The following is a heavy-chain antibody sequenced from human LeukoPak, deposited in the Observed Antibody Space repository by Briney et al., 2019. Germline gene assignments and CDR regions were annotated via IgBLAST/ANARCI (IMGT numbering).Heavy chain of an antibody. V-gene: IGHV1-46*01. D-gene: IGHD6-19*01. CDR1: GYTFTSNY. J-gene: IGHJ4*02. Sequence: GASVKVSCKASGYTFTSNYMHWVRQAPGQGLEWMGIIDPSGGSTSYAQKFQGRVTMTRDTSTSTVYMELSSLRSEDTAVYYCARLTHAVQWLAGKYFDYWGQGTLVTVSS. CDR3: ARLTHAVQWLAGKYFDY. CDR2: IDPSGGST.